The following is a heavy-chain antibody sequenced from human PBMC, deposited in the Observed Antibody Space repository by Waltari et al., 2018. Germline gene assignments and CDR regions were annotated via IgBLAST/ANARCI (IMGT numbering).Heavy chain of an antibody. CDR2: IYPGDSES. J-gene: IGHJ6*02. D-gene: IGHD2-8*01. CDR1: GYSFTSSW. Sequence: EVQLVQSGAEVKKPGESLTISCKGSGYSFTSSWNGWVRQMPGKGLEWMGTIYPGDSESRYSPSFQGQVTISADKSISTAYLQWSSLKASDTAMYYCARSVYADYSYYGMDVWGQGTTVTVSS. CDR3: ARSVYADYSYYGMDV. V-gene: IGHV5-51*01.